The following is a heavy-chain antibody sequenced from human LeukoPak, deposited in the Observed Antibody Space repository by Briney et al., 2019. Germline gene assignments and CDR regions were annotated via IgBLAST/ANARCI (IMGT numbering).Heavy chain of an antibody. CDR2: VYYSEST. J-gene: IGHJ4*02. V-gene: IGHV4-59*01. D-gene: IGHD2-2*01. CDR1: GGSISTYN. CDR3: ARVARCTSCFDVDY. Sequence: SETLSLTCSVSGGSISTYNCDWIRQPPGKELEWWIGSVYYSESTNSNTSLKSRVRISLDTSKNQFSLKLTSVTAADTAVYYCARVARCTSCFDVDYWGQGTLVTVSS.